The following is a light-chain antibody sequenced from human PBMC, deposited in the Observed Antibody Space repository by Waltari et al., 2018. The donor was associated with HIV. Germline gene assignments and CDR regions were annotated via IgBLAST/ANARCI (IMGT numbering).Light chain of an antibody. J-gene: IGLJ2*01. V-gene: IGLV2-14*03. CDR2: DVN. CDR1: TSAIAGSFHY. CDR3: SSYSTTNTYVV. Sequence: QSALAQPASVSGSLGQSVAISCSGSTSAIAGSFHYVAWYQQHAGKPPKLLIYDVNKRPSGVSNRFSGFRSGNMASLTISGLQTDDESIYFCSSYSTTNTYVVFGGGTKVTVL.